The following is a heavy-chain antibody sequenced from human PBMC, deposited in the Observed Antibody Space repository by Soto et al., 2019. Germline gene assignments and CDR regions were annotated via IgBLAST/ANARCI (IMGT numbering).Heavy chain of an antibody. V-gene: IGHV1-69*06. CDR2: IIPIFGTA. CDR3: ARDNWNDVRYYYYGMDV. Sequence: VASVKVSCKASGGTFSSYAIIWVRQAPGQGLEWMGGIIPIFGTANYAQKFQGRVTITADKSTSTAYMELSSLRSEDTAVYYCARDNWNDVRYYYYGMDVWGQGTTVTVS. CDR1: GGTFSSYA. D-gene: IGHD1-20*01. J-gene: IGHJ6*02.